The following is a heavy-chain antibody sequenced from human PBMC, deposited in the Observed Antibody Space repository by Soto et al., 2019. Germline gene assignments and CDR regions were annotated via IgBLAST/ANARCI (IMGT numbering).Heavy chain of an antibody. CDR2: INPYIGCT. CDR3: ARDRYYYGSGSYYTRSLSGLDV. Sequence: QVQLVQSGAEVGKPGASVKVSCKASGYTFTGYYIHWVRQAPGQGLEWMGWINPYIGCTDYAQKFQGRVTMTRETSIGQAYMELRRLTSDDTAVYYCARDRYYYGSGSYYTRSLSGLDVWGHGTPVTVSS. CDR1: GYTFTGYY. V-gene: IGHV1-2*02. D-gene: IGHD3-10*01. J-gene: IGHJ6*02.